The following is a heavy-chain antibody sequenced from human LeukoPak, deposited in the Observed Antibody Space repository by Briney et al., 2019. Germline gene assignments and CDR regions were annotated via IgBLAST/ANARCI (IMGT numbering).Heavy chain of an antibody. V-gene: IGHV3-33*08. D-gene: IGHD1-26*01. CDR3: ARETTTLDY. Sequence: GGSLRLSCAASGFTFSSSWIHWVRQAPGKGLEWVAVIWYDGSNKFYADSVKGRFTISRDNSKNTLYLQMNSLRAEDTAVYYCARETTTLDYWGQGTLVTVSS. J-gene: IGHJ4*02. CDR1: GFTFSSSW. CDR2: IWYDGSNK.